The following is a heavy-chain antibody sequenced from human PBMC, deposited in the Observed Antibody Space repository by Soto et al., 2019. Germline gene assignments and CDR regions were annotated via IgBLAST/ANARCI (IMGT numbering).Heavy chain of an antibody. V-gene: IGHV1-3*01. D-gene: IGHD6-19*01. CDR3: ARAVAVPADFDY. Sequence: ASVKVSCKASGHTFTGYAMHWVRQAPGQRLGWMGWINAGNGNTKYSQKFQGRVTITRDTSASTAYMELSSLRSEDTAVYYCARAVAVPADFDYWGQGTLVTVSS. CDR1: GHTFTGYA. CDR2: INAGNGNT. J-gene: IGHJ4*02.